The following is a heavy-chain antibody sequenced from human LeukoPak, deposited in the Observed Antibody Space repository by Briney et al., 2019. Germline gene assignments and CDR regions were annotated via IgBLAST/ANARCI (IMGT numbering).Heavy chain of an antibody. V-gene: IGHV3-9*01. CDR1: GFTFGGFA. CDR3: ANLHGDYRDY. J-gene: IGHJ4*02. D-gene: IGHD4-17*01. Sequence: TGGSLRLSCAASGFTFGGFAMHWVRQAPGKGLEWVSGISWNSGNIGYADSVKGRFTISRDNAKDSLYLQMNSLRPEDTALYYCANLHGDYRDYWGQGTLVTVSS. CDR2: ISWNSGNI.